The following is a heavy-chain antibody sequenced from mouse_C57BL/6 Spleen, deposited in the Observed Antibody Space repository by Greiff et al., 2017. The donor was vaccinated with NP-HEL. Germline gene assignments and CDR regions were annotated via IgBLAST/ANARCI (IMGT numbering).Heavy chain of an antibody. V-gene: IGHV1-80*01. CDR3: ARRKSNDPYWYFDV. J-gene: IGHJ1*03. CDR1: GYAFSSYW. D-gene: IGHD2-3*01. CDR2: IYPGDGDT. Sequence: QVQLQQSGAELVKPGASVKISCKASGYAFSSYWMNWVKQRPGKGLEWIGQIYPGDGDTNYNGKFKGKATLTADKSSSTAYMQLSSLTSEDSAVYFCARRKSNDPYWYFDVWGTGTTVTVSS.